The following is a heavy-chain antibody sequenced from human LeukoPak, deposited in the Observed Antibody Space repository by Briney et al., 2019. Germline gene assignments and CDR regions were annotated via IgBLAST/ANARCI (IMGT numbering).Heavy chain of an antibody. D-gene: IGHD3-9*01. V-gene: IGHV3-53*01. CDR1: GFTDSGNS. CDR3: VSHSNTLTSYSFDY. Sequence: GGSLRLSCAASGFTDSGNSMSWVRQAPGKGLEWVSIIYNAGNTLYADSVKGRFTISRDNSKNTLSLQMNSLRAEDTAVYYCVSHSNTLTSYSFDYWGQGTLVTVSS. J-gene: IGHJ4*02. CDR2: IYNAGNT.